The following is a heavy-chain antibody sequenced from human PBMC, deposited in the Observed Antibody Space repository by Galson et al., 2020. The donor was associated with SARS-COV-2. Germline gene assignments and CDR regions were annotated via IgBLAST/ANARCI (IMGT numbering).Heavy chain of an antibody. CDR2: ISWDGGRT. Sequence: GESLKISCAASGFTFDEYTMHWVRQAPGKGLEWLSLISWDGGRTYHADSVKGRFTISRDNSKNSLYLQMNSLRTEDTALYYCAKSVIYVGGWIDYWGQGTLVTVSS. J-gene: IGHJ4*02. CDR3: AKSVIYVGGWIDY. D-gene: IGHD3-16*01. CDR1: GFTFDEYT. V-gene: IGHV3-43*01.